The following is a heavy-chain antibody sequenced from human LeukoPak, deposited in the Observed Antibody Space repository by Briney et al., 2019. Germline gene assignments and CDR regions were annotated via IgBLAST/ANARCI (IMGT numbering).Heavy chain of an antibody. CDR3: ARGGYGSSSSGEDY. J-gene: IGHJ4*02. V-gene: IGHV1-2*02. CDR2: TNPNSGGT. Sequence: ASVKVSCKASGYTFTGYYMHWVRQAPGQGLEWMGWTNPNSGGTNYAQKFQGRVTMTRDTSISTAYMELSSLRSDDTAMYYCARGGYGSSSSGEDYWGQGTLVTVSS. D-gene: IGHD6-6*01. CDR1: GYTFTGYY.